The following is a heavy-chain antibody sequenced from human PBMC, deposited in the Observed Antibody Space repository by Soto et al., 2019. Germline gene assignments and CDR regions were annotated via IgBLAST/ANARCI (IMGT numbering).Heavy chain of an antibody. CDR1: GFTFDDYG. V-gene: IGHV3-20*04. J-gene: IGHJ5*02. CDR3: ARSLGYDYGDYSWFDP. Sequence: EVQLVESGGGVVRPGGSLRLSCVASGFTFDDYGMSWVRQAPGKGLEWVSGINWNGGSTSYVDSVKGRFTISRDNTKNSLYLQMNSLRAEDTVLYYCARSLGYDYGDYSWFDPWGQGTLVTVSS. D-gene: IGHD4-17*01. CDR2: INWNGGST.